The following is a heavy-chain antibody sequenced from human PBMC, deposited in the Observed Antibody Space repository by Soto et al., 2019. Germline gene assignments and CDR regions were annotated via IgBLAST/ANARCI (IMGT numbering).Heavy chain of an antibody. Sequence: EVQVVESGGGLVQPGGSLRLSCAASGIIFSRYWTHWVRQAPGKGLVWVSRISPDGSRTSYADSVKGRLTISRDNAKNTLSLQVNSLRVDDTAVYYCAVHGDYDAFDIWGQGTMVTVSS. CDR2: ISPDGSRT. CDR1: GIIFSRYW. J-gene: IGHJ3*02. D-gene: IGHD4-17*01. CDR3: AVHGDYDAFDI. V-gene: IGHV3-74*01.